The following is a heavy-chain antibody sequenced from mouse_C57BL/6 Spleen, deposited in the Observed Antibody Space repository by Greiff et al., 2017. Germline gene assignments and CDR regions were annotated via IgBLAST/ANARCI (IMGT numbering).Heavy chain of an antibody. D-gene: IGHD2-1*01. V-gene: IGHV1-80*01. CDR1: GYAFSSYW. CDR2: IYPGDGDT. CDR3: ARYPDLLNAMDY. J-gene: IGHJ4*01. Sequence: QVQLKQSGAELVKPGASVKISCKASGYAFSSYWMNWVKQRPGKGLEWIGQIYPGDGDTNYNGKFKGKATLTADKSSSTAYMQLSSLTSEDSAVYFCARYPDLLNAMDYWGQGTSVTVSS.